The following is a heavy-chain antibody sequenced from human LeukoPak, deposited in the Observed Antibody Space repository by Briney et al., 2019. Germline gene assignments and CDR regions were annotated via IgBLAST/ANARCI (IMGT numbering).Heavy chain of an antibody. CDR2: INHSGST. J-gene: IGHJ4*02. CDR1: GGSFSGYY. Sequence: PSETLSLTCAVYGGSFSGYYWSWIRQPPGKGLEWIGEINHSGSTNYNPSLKSRVTISVDTSKNQFSLKLSSVTAADTAVYYCARGRREMATILGYFDYWGQGTLVTVSS. CDR3: ARGRREMATILGYFDY. D-gene: IGHD5-24*01. V-gene: IGHV4-34*01.